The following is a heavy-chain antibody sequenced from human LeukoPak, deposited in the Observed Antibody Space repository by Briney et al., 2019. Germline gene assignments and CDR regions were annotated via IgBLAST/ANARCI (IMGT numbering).Heavy chain of an antibody. D-gene: IGHD6-13*01. CDR2: IIPILGIA. J-gene: IGHJ6*02. V-gene: IGHV1-69*04. CDR3: ARDCRSASAGKGYYGMDV. CDR1: GGTFSSYA. Sequence: SVTVSCKASGGTFSSYAISWVRQAPGQGHEWMGRIIPILGIANYAQKFQGRVTITADKSTSTAYMELSSLRSEDTAVYYCARDCRSASAGKGYYGMDVWGQGTTVTVSS.